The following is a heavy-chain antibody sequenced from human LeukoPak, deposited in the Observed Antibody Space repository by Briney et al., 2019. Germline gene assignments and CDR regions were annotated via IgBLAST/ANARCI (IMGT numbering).Heavy chain of an antibody. V-gene: IGHV3-48*01. CDR1: GFTFSSYS. CDR3: ASDSTVTTLDY. D-gene: IGHD4-17*01. CDR2: ISSSSSTI. Sequence: GGSLRLSCAASGFTFSSYSMNWVRQAPGKGQEWVSYISSSSSTIYYADSVKGRFTISRDNAKNSLYLQMNSLGAEDTAVYYCASDSTVTTLDYWGQGTLVTVSS. J-gene: IGHJ4*02.